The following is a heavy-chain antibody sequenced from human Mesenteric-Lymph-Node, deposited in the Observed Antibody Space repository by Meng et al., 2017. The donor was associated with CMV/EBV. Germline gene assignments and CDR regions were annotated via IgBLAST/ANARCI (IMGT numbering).Heavy chain of an antibody. V-gene: IGHV3-21*01. CDR3: ARAFYDFWSGIGY. Sequence: GESLKISCVASGFTFSNYSMNWVRQAPGKGLEWVASISTSSTYIFYTDSVKGRFTISRDNANSALYLQMDSLRAEDTAVYYCARAFYDFWSGIGYWGQGVLVTVSS. CDR2: ISTSSTYI. D-gene: IGHD3-3*01. CDR1: GFTFSNYS. J-gene: IGHJ4*02.